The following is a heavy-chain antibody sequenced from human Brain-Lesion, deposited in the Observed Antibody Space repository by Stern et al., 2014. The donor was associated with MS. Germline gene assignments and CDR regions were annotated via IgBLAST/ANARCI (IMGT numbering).Heavy chain of an antibody. CDR2: IYYSGNT. V-gene: IGHV4-39*01. D-gene: IGHD2-15*01. Sequence: VHLVESGPGLVKPSETLSLTCTVAGGSVSSTSYAWAWIRQPPGKGLEWIGTIYYSGNTYYSPSLKSRLTISQDPSKNQFPLQLSSVTAADTAVYYCAGEEDIRYCSGGSCTGNWFDPWGQGTLVTVSS. CDR3: AGEEDIRYCSGGSCTGNWFDP. J-gene: IGHJ5*02. CDR1: GGSVSSTSYA.